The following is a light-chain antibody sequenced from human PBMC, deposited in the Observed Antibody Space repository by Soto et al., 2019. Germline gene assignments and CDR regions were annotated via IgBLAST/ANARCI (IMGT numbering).Light chain of an antibody. V-gene: IGKV1-13*02. CDR3: QQFNSYPWT. J-gene: IGKJ1*01. CDR2: EAS. CDR1: QGIRSS. Sequence: IQLTQSPSSLSASVGDRVTITCRASQGIRSSLAWFQQKAGNPPKVLIYEASVLETGVSSRFSGSGSGTDFTLSISSLQPEDFATYYCQQFNSYPWTFGQGTTLEVK.